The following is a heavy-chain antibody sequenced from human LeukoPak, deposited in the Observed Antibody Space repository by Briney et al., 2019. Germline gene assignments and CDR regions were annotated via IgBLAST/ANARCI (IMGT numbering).Heavy chain of an antibody. J-gene: IGHJ5*02. CDR3: AKAGRGSGRDWFDP. V-gene: IGHV3-23*01. CDR2: ISSSGGST. Sequence: GGSLRLSCATSGFTFSSYAMSWVRQAPGEGLEWVSAISSSGGSTYYADSVKGRFTISRDTSKNTLYLQMNSLRAEDTAVYYRAKAGRGSGRDWFDPWGQGTLVTVSS. D-gene: IGHD3-10*01. CDR1: GFTFSSYA.